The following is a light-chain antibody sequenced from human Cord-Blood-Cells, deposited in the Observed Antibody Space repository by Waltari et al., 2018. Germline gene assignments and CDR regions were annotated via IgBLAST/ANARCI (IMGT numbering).Light chain of an antibody. CDR2: DDS. J-gene: IGLJ1*01. CDR3: QVWDSSSDPYV. V-gene: IGLV3-21*02. Sequence: SYVLTQPPSVSVAPGQTARIPCGGNNIGSKSVHWYQQTPGQAPVLVVYDDSDRPSGIPERFSGSNSGNTATLTISRVEAGDEADYYCQVWDSSSDPYVFGTGTKVTVL. CDR1: NIGSKS.